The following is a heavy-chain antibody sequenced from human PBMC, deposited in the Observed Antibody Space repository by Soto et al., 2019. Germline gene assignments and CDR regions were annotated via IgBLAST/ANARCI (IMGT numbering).Heavy chain of an antibody. J-gene: IGHJ3*02. CDR2: ISYRGNT. CDR3: ASIGYQRIRGAFDI. V-gene: IGHV4-31*03. CDR1: GGSISSGGYY. Sequence: QVQLQESGPGLVKPSQTLSLTCTVSGGSISSGGYYWSWIRQHPGKGLEWIGYISYRGNTYYNPSLKSRITISVDMSKNQFSLKLSSVTAADTAVYYCASIGYQRIRGAFDIWGQGTMDTVSS. D-gene: IGHD2-15*01.